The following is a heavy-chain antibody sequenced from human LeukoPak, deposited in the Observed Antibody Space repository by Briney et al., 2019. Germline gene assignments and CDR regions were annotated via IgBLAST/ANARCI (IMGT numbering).Heavy chain of an antibody. V-gene: IGHV3-23*01. D-gene: IGHD3-22*01. CDR3: AKVSVPYYYDSSGYLDAFDI. Sequence: GGSLRLSCAASRFTFSSYWMHWVRQTPGKGLVWVSAISGSGGSTYYADSVKGRFTISRDNSKNTLYLQMNSLRAEDTAVYYCAKVSVPYYYDSSGYLDAFDIWGQGTMVTVSS. CDR2: ISGSGGST. J-gene: IGHJ3*02. CDR1: RFTFSSYW.